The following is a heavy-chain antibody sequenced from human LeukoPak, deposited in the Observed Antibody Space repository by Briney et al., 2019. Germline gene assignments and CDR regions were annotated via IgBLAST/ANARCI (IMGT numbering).Heavy chain of an antibody. CDR3: ARDLSTCYATDY. CDR1: GFTFSSYA. D-gene: IGHD2-2*01. V-gene: IGHV3-30-3*01. CDR2: ISYDGSNK. Sequence: GGSLRLSCAASGFTFSSYAMHWVRQAPGKGLEWVAVISYDGSNKYYADSVKGRFTISRDNSKSTLYLRMNSLRLEDTAVYYCARDLSTCYATDYWGQGTLVTVSS. J-gene: IGHJ4*02.